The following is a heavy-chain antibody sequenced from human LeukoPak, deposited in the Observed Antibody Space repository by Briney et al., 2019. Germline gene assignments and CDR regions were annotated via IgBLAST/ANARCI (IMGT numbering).Heavy chain of an antibody. J-gene: IGHJ4*02. CDR2: IKSKTDGGTT. V-gene: IGHV3-15*01. CDR1: GFTFNNAW. D-gene: IGHD3-16*01. Sequence: GGSLRLSCVASGFTFNNAWMSWVRQAPGKGLEWVSRIKSKTDGGTTDYAAPVKGRFSISRDDSKNTLYLQMNSLKIEDTAVYYCSAPWGNAGYWGQGTLVTVSS. CDR3: SAPWGNAGY.